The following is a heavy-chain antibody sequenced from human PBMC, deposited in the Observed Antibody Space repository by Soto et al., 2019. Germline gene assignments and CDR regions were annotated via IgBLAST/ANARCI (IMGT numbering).Heavy chain of an antibody. CDR1: GYTFTSYA. D-gene: IGHD3-22*01. J-gene: IGHJ4*02. Sequence: GASVKVSCKASGYTFTSYAMHWARQAPGQRLEWMGWINAGNGNTKYSQKFQGRVTITRDTSASTAYMELSSLRSEDTAVYYCARADYYDSSGYYYFDYWGQGTLVTVSS. CDR3: ARADYYDSSGYYYFDY. V-gene: IGHV1-3*01. CDR2: INAGNGNT.